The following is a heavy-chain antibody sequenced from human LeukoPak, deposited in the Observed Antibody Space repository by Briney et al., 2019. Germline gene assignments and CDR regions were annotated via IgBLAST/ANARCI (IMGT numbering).Heavy chain of an antibody. CDR1: GGSISSHY. V-gene: IGHV4-59*11. Sequence: SETLSLTCTVSGGSISSHYWSWIRQPPGKGLEWIGYIYYSGSTNYNPSLKSRVTISVDTSKNQFSLKLSSATAADTAVYYCAREDYYYYYMDVWGKGTTVTVSS. CDR3: AREDYYYYYMDV. J-gene: IGHJ6*03. CDR2: IYYSGST.